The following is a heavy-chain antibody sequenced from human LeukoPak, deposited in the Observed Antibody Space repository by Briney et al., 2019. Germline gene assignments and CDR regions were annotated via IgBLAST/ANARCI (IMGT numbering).Heavy chain of an antibody. Sequence: GGSLRLSCAASGFTFSSYGMSWVRQAPGKALEWVAYISYNGNNKYEDSVKGRFTISRDNSKSTLHLQMNGLRAEDTAVYYCARDPLDISRWTNAFDIWGQGTTVIVS. V-gene: IGHV3-30*03. D-gene: IGHD5-12*01. CDR2: ISYNGNN. J-gene: IGHJ3*02. CDR3: ARDPLDISRWTNAFDI. CDR1: GFTFSSYG.